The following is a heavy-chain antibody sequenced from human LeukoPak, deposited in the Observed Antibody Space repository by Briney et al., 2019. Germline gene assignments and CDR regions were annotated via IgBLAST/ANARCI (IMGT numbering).Heavy chain of an antibody. V-gene: IGHV1-18*01. CDR3: ARDTSYDFWSDPTELFDI. J-gene: IGHJ3*02. CDR1: GYTFTTYG. Sequence: ASVKVSCKASGYTFTTYGISWKRQAPGQGLEWVGWVSGHNGNKNYAQKLQGRVTMTTDTSTSTAYMELRSQRSDDTAAYYCARDTSYDFWSDPTELFDIWGQGTMVTVSS. D-gene: IGHD3-3*01. CDR2: VSGHNGNK.